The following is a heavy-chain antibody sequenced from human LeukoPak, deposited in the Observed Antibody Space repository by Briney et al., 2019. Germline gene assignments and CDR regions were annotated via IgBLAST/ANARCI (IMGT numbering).Heavy chain of an antibody. CDR1: GYSISSGYY. J-gene: IGHJ4*02. D-gene: IGHD5-18*01. Sequence: KPSETLSLTCAVSGYSISSGYYWGWIRQPPGKGLEWIGSIYHSGSTYYNPSLKSRVTISVDTSKNRFSLKLSSVAAADTAVYYCARSSYGYNYFDYWGQGTLVTVSS. CDR3: ARSSYGYNYFDY. V-gene: IGHV4-38-2*01. CDR2: IYHSGST.